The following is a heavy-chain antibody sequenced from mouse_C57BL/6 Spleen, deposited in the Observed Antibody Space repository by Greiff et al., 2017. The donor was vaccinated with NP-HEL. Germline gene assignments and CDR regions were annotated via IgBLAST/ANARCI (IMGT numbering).Heavy chain of an antibody. J-gene: IGHJ1*03. CDR3: ARGGDYDVDWYFDV. Sequence: QVQLQQSGPGLVQPSQSLSITCTVSGFSLTSYGVHWVRQSPGKGLEWLGVIWSGGSTDYNAAFISRLSISKDNSKSQVFFKMNSLQADDTAIYYCARGGDYDVDWYFDVWGTGTTVTVSS. CDR1: GFSLTSYG. CDR2: IWSGGST. V-gene: IGHV2-2*01. D-gene: IGHD2-4*01.